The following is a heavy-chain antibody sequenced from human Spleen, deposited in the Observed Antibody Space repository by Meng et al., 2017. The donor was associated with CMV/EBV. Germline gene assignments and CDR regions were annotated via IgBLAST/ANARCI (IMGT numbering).Heavy chain of an antibody. Sequence: GGSLRLSCAASGFTFSSYAMHWVRQAPGKGLEWLANIKQDGSEKYYVDSVKGRFTISRDTANKSLYLQMNSLRVEDTAVYYCAREGRDLDYWGQGTLVTVSS. J-gene: IGHJ4*02. V-gene: IGHV3-7*01. D-gene: IGHD2-15*01. CDR2: IKQDGSEK. CDR1: GFTFSSYA. CDR3: AREGRDLDY.